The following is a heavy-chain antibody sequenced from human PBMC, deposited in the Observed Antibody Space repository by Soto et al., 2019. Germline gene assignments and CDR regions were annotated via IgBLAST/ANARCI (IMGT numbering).Heavy chain of an antibody. CDR3: ARVRAGYYGSGSYYAVRYYYGMDV. Sequence: PSETLSLTCAVYGGSFSGYYWSWIRQPPGKGLEWIGEINLSGSTNYNPSLKSRVTISVDTSKNQFSLKLSSVTAADTAVYYCARVRAGYYGSGSYYAVRYYYGMDVWGQGTTVTVSS. V-gene: IGHV4-34*01. D-gene: IGHD3-10*01. CDR1: GGSFSGYY. J-gene: IGHJ6*02. CDR2: INLSGST.